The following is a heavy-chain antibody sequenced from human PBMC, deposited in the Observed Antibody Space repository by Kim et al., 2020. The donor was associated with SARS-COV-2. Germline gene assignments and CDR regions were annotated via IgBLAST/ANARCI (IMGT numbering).Heavy chain of an antibody. Sequence: ASVKVSCKASGYTFTSYGISWVRQAPGQGLEWMGWISAYNGNTNYAQKLQCRVTMTTDTSTSTAYMELRSLRSDDTAVYYCARDLTTMMTLDPFDIWGQGTMVTVSS. CDR1: GYTFTSYG. J-gene: IGHJ3*02. D-gene: IGHD3-22*01. CDR2: ISAYNGNT. CDR3: ARDLTTMMTLDPFDI. V-gene: IGHV1-18*04.